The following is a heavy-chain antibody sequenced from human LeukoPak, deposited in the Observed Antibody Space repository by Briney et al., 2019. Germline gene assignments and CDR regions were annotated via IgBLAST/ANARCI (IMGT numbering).Heavy chain of an antibody. CDR1: GFTFSSYA. CDR3: ARDPNGDYIGAFEI. J-gene: IGHJ3*02. V-gene: IGHV3-23*01. Sequence: GGSLRLSCAASGFTFSSYAMMWLRQAPGKGLEWVSAIRGAGGTTFYADSVKGRFTISRDNSKNTLYLQMSSLRAEDTAVYYCARDPNGDYIGAFEIRGQGTMVTVSS. CDR2: IRGAGGTT. D-gene: IGHD4-17*01.